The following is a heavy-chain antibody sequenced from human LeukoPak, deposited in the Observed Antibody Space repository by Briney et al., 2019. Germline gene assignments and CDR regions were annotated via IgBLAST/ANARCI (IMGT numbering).Heavy chain of an antibody. D-gene: IGHD3-10*01. CDR2: INADNGNT. J-gene: IGHJ6*02. V-gene: IGHV1-3*01. CDR3: ARDPNYYVSGSYRLYGMDV. CDR1: GYTFTNYA. Sequence: ASVKVSCKASGYTFTNYAMHWVRQAPGQRLEWMGWINADNGNTKSSQKFQGGVTITRDTSASAAYMELSSLRSEDTAVYYCARDPNYYVSGSYRLYGMDVWGQGTTVTVSS.